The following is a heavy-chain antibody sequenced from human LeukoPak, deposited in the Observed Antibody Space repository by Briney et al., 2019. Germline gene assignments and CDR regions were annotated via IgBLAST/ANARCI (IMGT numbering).Heavy chain of an antibody. J-gene: IGHJ4*02. V-gene: IGHV4-59*01. CDR1: GGSISRNY. D-gene: IGHD3-22*01. CDR3: ARAGRYYYDSSGYYYDY. Sequence: PSETLSLTCTVSGGSISRNYWSWIRQPPGKGLEWIGHIYYSGSTNYNPSLKSRVTISVDTSKNHFSLKLTSVTAADTAVYYCARAGRYYYDSSGYYYDYWGQGTLVTVSS. CDR2: IYYSGST.